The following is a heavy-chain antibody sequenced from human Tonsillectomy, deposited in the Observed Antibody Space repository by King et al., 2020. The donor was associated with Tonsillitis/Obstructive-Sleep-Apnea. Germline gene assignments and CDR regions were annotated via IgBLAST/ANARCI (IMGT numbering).Heavy chain of an antibody. Sequence: VQLVESGGGLVQPGGSLRLSCAASGFTLSDHYMDWVRQAPGKGLEWVGRTRKKANSYTTEYAASVKGRVTISRDDSKNSLYLQLNSLKTEDAAVYYCARGVGKEGPWGQGTLVTVSS. CDR3: ARGVGKEGP. D-gene: IGHD1-26*01. J-gene: IGHJ5*02. V-gene: IGHV3-72*01. CDR1: GFTLSDHY. CDR2: TRKKANSYTT.